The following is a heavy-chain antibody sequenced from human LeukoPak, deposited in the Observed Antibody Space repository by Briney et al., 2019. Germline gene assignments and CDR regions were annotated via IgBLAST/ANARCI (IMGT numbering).Heavy chain of an antibody. D-gene: IGHD4-17*01. V-gene: IGHV3-74*01. J-gene: IGHJ4*02. Sequence: PGESLRLSCAASGFSFSSYWMHWVRQAPGKGLAWVSRINSDGTTTNYADSVKGRFTISRDNAKSTLYLQMSSLRVDDTAVYYCARDLGVTTYWGRGTLVIVSS. CDR1: GFSFSSYW. CDR2: INSDGTTT. CDR3: ARDLGVTTY.